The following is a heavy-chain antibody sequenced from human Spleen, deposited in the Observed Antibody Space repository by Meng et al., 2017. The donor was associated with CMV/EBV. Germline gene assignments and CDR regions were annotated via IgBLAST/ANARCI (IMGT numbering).Heavy chain of an antibody. CDR1: GGTFSSYA. V-gene: IGHV1-69*05. CDR2: IIPIFGTA. J-gene: IGHJ3*02. CDR3: ARELRLLDWSGDAFDI. D-gene: IGHD3/OR15-3a*01. Sequence: SVKVSCKASGGTFSSYAISWVRQAPGQGLEWMGGIIPIFGTANYAQKFQGRVTITTDESTSTAYMELSSLRSEDTAVYYCARELRLLDWSGDAFDIWGQGTMVTVSS.